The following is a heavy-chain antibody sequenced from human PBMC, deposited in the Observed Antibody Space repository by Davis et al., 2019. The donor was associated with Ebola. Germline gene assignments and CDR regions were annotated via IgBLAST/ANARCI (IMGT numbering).Heavy chain of an antibody. CDR3: ARGGGADYYGMDV. CDR1: GFRFSNYG. V-gene: IGHV3-33*01. CDR2: IWNDGSKT. Sequence: GESLKISCAVSGFRFSNYGMHWVRQAPGKGLEWLAVIWNDGSKTYYADSVKGRFTISRYNSKITLYLQMSSLGAVDTAVYHCARGGGADYYGMDVWGQGTTVTVSS. D-gene: IGHD3-16*01. J-gene: IGHJ6*02.